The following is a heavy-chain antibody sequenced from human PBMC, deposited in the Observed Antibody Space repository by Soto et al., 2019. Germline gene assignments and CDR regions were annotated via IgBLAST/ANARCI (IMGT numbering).Heavy chain of an antibody. CDR1: GGNFSGYY. D-gene: IGHD2-8*02. CDR3: ARDKITGLFDY. Sequence: SETLSLTCAVDGGNFSGYYLTWIRQPPGTGLEWIGEINHSGSTNYNPSLKSRVTISVDTSKNQFSLKLTSVTAADTAVYYCARDKITGLFDYWGQGTLVTVSS. CDR2: INHSGST. V-gene: IGHV4-34*01. J-gene: IGHJ4*02.